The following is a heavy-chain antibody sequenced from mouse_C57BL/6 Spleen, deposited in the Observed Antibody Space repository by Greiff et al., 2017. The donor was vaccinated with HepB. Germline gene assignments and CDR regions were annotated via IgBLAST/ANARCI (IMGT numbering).Heavy chain of an antibody. Sequence: QVQLQQPGAELVMPGASVKLSCKASGYTFTSYWMHWVKQRPGQGLEWIGEIDPSDSYTNYNQKFKGKSTLTVDKSSSTAYMQLSSLTSEDSAVYYCARKVSSGWFAYWGQGTLVTVSA. J-gene: IGHJ3*01. CDR2: IDPSDSYT. V-gene: IGHV1-69*01. CDR3: ARKVSSGWFAY. D-gene: IGHD3-2*02. CDR1: GYTFTSYW.